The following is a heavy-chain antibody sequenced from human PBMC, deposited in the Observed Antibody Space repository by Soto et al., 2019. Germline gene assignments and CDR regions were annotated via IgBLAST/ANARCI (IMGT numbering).Heavy chain of an antibody. Sequence: SETLSLTCTLSGGSISSGGYYWSWIRQHPGKGLEWIGYIYYSGSTYYNPSLKSRVTISVDTSKNQFSLKLSSVTAADTAVYYCARLTYPEDYYGMDVWGQGTTVTVSS. CDR1: GGSISSGGYY. J-gene: IGHJ6*02. CDR3: ARLTYPEDYYGMDV. CDR2: IYYSGST. V-gene: IGHV4-31*03. D-gene: IGHD2-2*01.